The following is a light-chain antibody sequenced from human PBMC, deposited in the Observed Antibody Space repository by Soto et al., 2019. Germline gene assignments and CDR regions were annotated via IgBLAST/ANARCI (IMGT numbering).Light chain of an antibody. CDR1: SSDVGGYNY. CDR3: SSYAGSSNV. CDR2: EAN. V-gene: IGLV2-8*01. Sequence: QSVLTQPPSASGSPGQSVAISCTGTSSDVGGYNYVSWYQQHPGKAPKLMIYEANKRPSGVPDRFSGSKPGNTASLTVSGLQAEDEADYYCSSYAGSSNVFGTGTKVTVL. J-gene: IGLJ1*01.